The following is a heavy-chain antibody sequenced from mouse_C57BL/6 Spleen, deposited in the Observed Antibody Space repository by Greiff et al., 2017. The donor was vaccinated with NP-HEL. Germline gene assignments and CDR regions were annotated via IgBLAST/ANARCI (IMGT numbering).Heavy chain of an antibody. J-gene: IGHJ3*01. CDR2: INPNNGGT. CDR3: ATRQAWFAY. CDR1: GYTFTDYY. Sequence: EVQLQQSGPELVKPGASVKISCKASGYTFTDYYMNWVKQSHGKSLEWIGDINPNNGGTSYNQKFKGKATLTVDKSSSTAYMELRSLTSEDSAVYYCATRQAWFAYWGQGTLVTVSA. V-gene: IGHV1-26*01. D-gene: IGHD3-2*02.